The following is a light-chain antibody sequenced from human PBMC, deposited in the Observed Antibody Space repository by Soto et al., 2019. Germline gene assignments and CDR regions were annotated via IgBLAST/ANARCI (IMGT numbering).Light chain of an antibody. V-gene: IGLV2-18*02. CDR1: SSDVGGYNR. J-gene: IGLJ2*01. CDR3: SSYTSRTTVV. Sequence: QSALTQPASVSGSPGQSITISCTGTSSDVGGYNRVSWYQQPPGTAPKLMIYEVSNRPSGVPDRFSGSKSGNTASLTISGLQAEDEADYYCSSYTSRTTVVFGGGTKLTVL. CDR2: EVS.